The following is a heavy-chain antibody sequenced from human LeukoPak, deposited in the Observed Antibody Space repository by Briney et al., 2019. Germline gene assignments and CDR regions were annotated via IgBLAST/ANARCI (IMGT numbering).Heavy chain of an antibody. CDR3: ARIAYYYDSSGYQNTDY. CDR1: GGSISSGDYY. V-gene: IGHV4-30-4*08. CDR2: IYYSGST. J-gene: IGHJ4*02. D-gene: IGHD3-22*01. Sequence: SQTLSLTCTVSGGSISSGDYYWSWIRQPPGKGLEWIGYIYYSGSTYYNPSPKSRVTISVDTSKNQFSLKLSSVTAADTAVYYCARIAYYYDSSGYQNTDYWGQGTLVTVSS.